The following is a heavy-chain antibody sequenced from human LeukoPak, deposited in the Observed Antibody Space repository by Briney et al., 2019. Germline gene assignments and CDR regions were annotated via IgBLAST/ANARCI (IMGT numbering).Heavy chain of an antibody. CDR1: GDSITSSSYY. V-gene: IGHV4-39*01. CDR3: ARRYDFWSGYPPPLDY. Sequence: PSETLSLTCTVSGDSITSSSYYWEWIRQPPGKGLEWIGSTFYSGSTYYNPSLKSRVTISVDTSKKQFSLKLSSVTAADTAVYYCARRYDFWSGYPPPLDYWGQGTLVTVSS. D-gene: IGHD3-3*01. CDR2: TFYSGST. J-gene: IGHJ4*02.